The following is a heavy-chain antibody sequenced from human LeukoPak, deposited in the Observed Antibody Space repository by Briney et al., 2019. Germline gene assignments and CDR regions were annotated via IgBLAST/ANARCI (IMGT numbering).Heavy chain of an antibody. CDR1: GFTFSDYY. Sequence: GGSLRLSCAASGFTFSDYYMSWIRQAPGKGLEWVSYIPSTSSYTSYADSVKGRFTISRDNAKNSLYLQMNSLRAEDTAVYYCARAAYYDILTGYYNYYYGMDVWGQGTTVTVSS. J-gene: IGHJ6*02. V-gene: IGHV3-11*06. D-gene: IGHD3-9*01. CDR3: ARAAYYDILTGYYNYYYGMDV. CDR2: IPSTSSYT.